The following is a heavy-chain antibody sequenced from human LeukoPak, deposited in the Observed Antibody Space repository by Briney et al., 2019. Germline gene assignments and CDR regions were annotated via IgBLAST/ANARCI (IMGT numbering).Heavy chain of an antibody. Sequence: PGVSLRLSCAASEFTFSNYALHWVRQAPGKGLQWVAVISYDGNTIHHADSVKGRFIISRDTSKNTLYLQMNSLRAEDTAVYYCARSGGLQKFDYWGQGTLVTVSS. CDR2: ISYDGNTI. D-gene: IGHD4-11*01. J-gene: IGHJ4*02. CDR1: EFTFSNYA. V-gene: IGHV3-30-3*01. CDR3: ARSGGLQKFDY.